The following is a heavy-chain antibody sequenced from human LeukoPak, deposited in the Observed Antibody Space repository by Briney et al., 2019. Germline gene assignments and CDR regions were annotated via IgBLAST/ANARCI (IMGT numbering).Heavy chain of an antibody. CDR2: VNPSGGGT. Sequence: GASLKVSCKASGYTFITYYIRWVRQAPGQGLEWMGRVNPSGGGTNYAQKFQGRVTITADESTSTAYMELSSLRSEDTAVYYCASKRGPQLASYYYYYYGMDVWGQGTTVTVSS. CDR1: GYTFITYY. D-gene: IGHD6-6*01. CDR3: ASKRGPQLASYYYYYYGMDV. V-gene: IGHV1-46*01. J-gene: IGHJ6*02.